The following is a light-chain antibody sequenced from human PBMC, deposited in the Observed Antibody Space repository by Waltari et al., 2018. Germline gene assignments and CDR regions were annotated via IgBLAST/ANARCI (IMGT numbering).Light chain of an antibody. V-gene: IGKV4-1*01. CDR3: QQYYRIPLS. CDR2: WAS. J-gene: IGKJ4*01. Sequence: DIVVTQSPEVLSVSLGERATIHCKSSQSVLYSSNNNNYVAWFQQKPGQRPRLLIYWASTRESGVPDRFSGSGSGTDFSLTIANLQAEDVAVYYCQQYYRIPLSFGGGTKVEIK. CDR1: QSVLYSSNNNNY.